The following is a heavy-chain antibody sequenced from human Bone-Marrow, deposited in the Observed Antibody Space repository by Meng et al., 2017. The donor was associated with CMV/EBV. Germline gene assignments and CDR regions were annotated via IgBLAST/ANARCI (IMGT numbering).Heavy chain of an antibody. CDR1: FSSYT. Sequence: FSSYTISWVRQAPGQGLEWMGRIIPILGIANYAQKFQGRVTITADKSTSTAYMEPSSLRSEDTAVYYCARDGPDIVVVPAAMSVRFDPWGQGTLVTVSS. V-gene: IGHV1-69*04. CDR2: IIPILGIA. D-gene: IGHD2-2*01. CDR3: ARDGPDIVVVPAAMSVRFDP. J-gene: IGHJ5*02.